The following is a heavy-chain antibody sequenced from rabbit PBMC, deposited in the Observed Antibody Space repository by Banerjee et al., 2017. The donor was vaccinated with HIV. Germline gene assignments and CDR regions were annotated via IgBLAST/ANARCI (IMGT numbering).Heavy chain of an antibody. CDR3: ARDLAGVIGWNFDL. CDR1: GSDISSNA. V-gene: IGHV1S47*01. Sequence: QEQLVESGGGLVQPEGSLTLTCKASGSDISSNAMCWVRQAPGKGLELIACIYTDYGSTDYASWAKGRFTISKTSSTTVTLEMTSLTAADTATYFCARDLAGVIGWNFDLWGPGTLVTVS. D-gene: IGHD4-1*01. CDR2: IYTDYGST. J-gene: IGHJ4*01.